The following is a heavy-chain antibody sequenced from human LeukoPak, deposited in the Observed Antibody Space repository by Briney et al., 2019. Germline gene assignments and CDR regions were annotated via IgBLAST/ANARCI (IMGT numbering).Heavy chain of an antibody. CDR3: ARGGPGWDSSSWYNY. V-gene: IGHV1-18*01. CDR2: ISAYNGNR. CDR1: GYTFTSYG. J-gene: IGHJ4*02. Sequence: GASVTVSCTTSGYTFTSYGIIWVRQAPGQGLEWMGWISAYNGNRNYAQKLQGRVTMTTDTSTSTAYMELRSLRSDDTAVYYCARGGPGWDSSSWYNYWGQGTLVTVSS. D-gene: IGHD6-13*01.